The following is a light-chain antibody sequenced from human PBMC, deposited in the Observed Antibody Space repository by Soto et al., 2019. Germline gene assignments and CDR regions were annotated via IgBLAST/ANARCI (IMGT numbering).Light chain of an antibody. CDR1: QSFDSY. CDR2: RAS. Sequence: EVVLTQSPGTLSLSPGERATLSCRASQSFDSYLAWYQQKPGQSPRLLIYRASRRPTGIPDRFSGSGSCTDFPLTIIRLEPEDFGVYYCQQYGFSPKTFGRGTKVEI. V-gene: IGKV3-20*01. CDR3: QQYGFSPKT. J-gene: IGKJ1*01.